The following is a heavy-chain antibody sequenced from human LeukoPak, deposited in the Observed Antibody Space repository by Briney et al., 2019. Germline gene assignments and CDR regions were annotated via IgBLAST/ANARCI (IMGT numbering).Heavy chain of an antibody. D-gene: IGHD1-14*01. CDR1: GGTFSSYA. V-gene: IGHV1-69*05. J-gene: IGHJ6*03. CDR3: ASGPRNYYYMDV. CDR2: IIPIFGTG. Sequence: GASVKVSCKTSGGTFSSYAISWVREAPGQGLEWMGRIIPIFGTGNYAQKLQGRVTITTDGSTSTAYMELSSLRSEDTAVYYCASGPRNYYYMDVWGKGTTVTVSS.